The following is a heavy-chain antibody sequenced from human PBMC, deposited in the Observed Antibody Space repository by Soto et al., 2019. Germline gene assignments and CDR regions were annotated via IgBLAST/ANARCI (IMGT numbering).Heavy chain of an antibody. Sequence: QVHLVQSGAEVKKPGSSVKVSCKTSGGSFNNYAVSWVRQAPGQGLEWMGGIIPNFDTPNYAQKFQDRVTISADESTSTVYMELRSLRSTDTAVYYCAVAMVREILIFESSGMHVWGQGTKVIVSS. CDR2: IIPNFDTP. CDR1: GGSFNNYA. D-gene: IGHD3-10*01. V-gene: IGHV1-69*01. CDR3: AVAMVREILIFESSGMHV. J-gene: IGHJ6*02.